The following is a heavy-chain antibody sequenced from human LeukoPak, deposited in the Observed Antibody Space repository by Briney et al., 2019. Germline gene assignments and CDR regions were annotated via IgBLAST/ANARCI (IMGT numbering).Heavy chain of an antibody. D-gene: IGHD1-26*01. Sequence: GGSLRLSCAASGFTFSSYSMNWVRQAPGKGLEWVSSISSSSSYIYYADSVKGRFTISRDNAKNSLYLQMNSLRAEDTALYHCARVGHSGSYRGAFDIWGQGTMVTVSS. CDR1: GFTFSSYS. CDR2: ISSSSSYI. CDR3: ARVGHSGSYRGAFDI. V-gene: IGHV3-21*04. J-gene: IGHJ3*02.